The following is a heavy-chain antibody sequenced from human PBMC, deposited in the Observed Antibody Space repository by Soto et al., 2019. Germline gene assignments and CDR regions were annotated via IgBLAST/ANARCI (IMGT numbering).Heavy chain of an antibody. V-gene: IGHV5-51*01. CDR2: IYPGDSDT. D-gene: IGHD6-19*01. Sequence: PGESLKISCKGSGYSFTSYWIGWVRQMPGKGLEWMGIIYPGDSDTRYSPSFQGQVTISADKSISTAYLQWSSLKASDTAMYYCARTLPHSSGWYRKTSFYYYYYGMDVWGQGTTVTVSS. J-gene: IGHJ6*02. CDR3: ARTLPHSSGWYRKTSFYYYYYGMDV. CDR1: GYSFTSYW.